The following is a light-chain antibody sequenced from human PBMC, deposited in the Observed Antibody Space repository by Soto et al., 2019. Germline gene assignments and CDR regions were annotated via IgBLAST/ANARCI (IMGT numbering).Light chain of an antibody. J-gene: IGKJ5*01. V-gene: IGKV1-39*01. CDR1: QSIGKH. Sequence: DIQMNQSPSFLSASVGDRVTITCRASQSIGKHLNWYQQKPGKAPKFLIYGASTLQSGVPSRFTGSGSGTDFTLTVNSLQAEDFATYYCQQSYTSPTTFGQGTRLEIK. CDR3: QQSYTSPTT. CDR2: GAS.